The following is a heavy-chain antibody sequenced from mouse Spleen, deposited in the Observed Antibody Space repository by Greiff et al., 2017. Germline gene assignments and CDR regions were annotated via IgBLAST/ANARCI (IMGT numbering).Heavy chain of an antibody. CDR2: IDPSDSYT. Sequence: QVQLQQPGAELVMPGASVKLSCKASGYTFTSYWMHWVKQRPGQGLEWIGEIDPSDSYTNYNQKFKGKATLTVDKSSSTAYMQLSSLTSEDSAVYYCASYYGRDYAMDYWGQGTSVTVSS. V-gene: IGHV1-69*01. J-gene: IGHJ4*01. CDR1: GYTFTSYW. CDR3: ASYYGRDYAMDY. D-gene: IGHD1-1*01.